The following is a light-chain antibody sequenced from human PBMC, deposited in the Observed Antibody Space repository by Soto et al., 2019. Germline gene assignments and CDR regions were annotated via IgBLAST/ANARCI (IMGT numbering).Light chain of an antibody. CDR3: QQSYSTPSIT. J-gene: IGKJ5*01. CDR1: QSISSY. V-gene: IGKV1-39*01. CDR2: AAS. Sequence: DIQMTQSPSSLSASVGDRVTITCRGSQSISSYLNWYQQKPGKAPKLLIYAASSLQSGVPSRFSGSGSGADFTLTISSLQPEDFATYYCQQSYSTPSITFGQGTRLEIK.